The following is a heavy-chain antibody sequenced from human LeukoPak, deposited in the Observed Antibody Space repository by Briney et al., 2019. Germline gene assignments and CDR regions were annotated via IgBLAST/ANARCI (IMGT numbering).Heavy chain of an antibody. Sequence: ASVKVSCKASGYTFTGYYMHWVRRAPGQGLEWMGWINPNSGGTNYAQKFQGRVTMTRDTSISTAYMELSRLRSDDTAVYYCARVIIAAPHVPGKYGMDVWGQGTTVTVSS. V-gene: IGHV1-2*02. J-gene: IGHJ6*02. CDR3: ARVIIAAPHVPGKYGMDV. CDR1: GYTFTGYY. D-gene: IGHD6-13*01. CDR2: INPNSGGT.